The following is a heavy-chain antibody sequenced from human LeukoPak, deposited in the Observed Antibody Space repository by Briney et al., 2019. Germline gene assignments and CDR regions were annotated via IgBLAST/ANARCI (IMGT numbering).Heavy chain of an antibody. V-gene: IGHV3-7*05. Sequence: GGSLRLSCAASGFTFSGYWMTWVRQAPGKGLEWVAKIKQDGSEKYYVDSVKGRFTISRDNAGNSLYLQMNSLRAEDTAVYYCARVRSSSSWYYYFDCWGQGTLVTVSS. CDR3: ARVRSSSSWYYYFDC. CDR2: IKQDGSEK. D-gene: IGHD6-13*01. J-gene: IGHJ4*02. CDR1: GFTFSGYW.